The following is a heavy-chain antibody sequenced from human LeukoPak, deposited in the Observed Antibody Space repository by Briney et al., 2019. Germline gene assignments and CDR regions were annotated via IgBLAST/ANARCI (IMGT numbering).Heavy chain of an antibody. J-gene: IGHJ4*02. Sequence: PSETLSLTCTVSGGSISSYYWSWIRQPPGKGLEWIGYIYYSGSTNYNPSLKSRVTISVDTSKNQFSLKLSSVTAADTAVYYCARINVDTAMANWGQGTLVTVSS. V-gene: IGHV4-59*08. CDR3: ARINVDTAMAN. D-gene: IGHD5-18*01. CDR2: IYYSGST. CDR1: GGSISSYY.